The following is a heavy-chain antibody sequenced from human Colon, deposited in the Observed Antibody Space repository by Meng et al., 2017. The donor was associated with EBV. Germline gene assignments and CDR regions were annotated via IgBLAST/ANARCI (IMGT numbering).Heavy chain of an antibody. D-gene: IGHD3-16*01. CDR2: ISSDGNTK. CDR3: ARERDITFWYFDY. V-gene: IGHV3-30-3*01. J-gene: IGHJ4*02. CDR1: GFTFSIYS. Sequence: VQVLECGGGLGQPGGSLSFSCTASGFTFSIYSMHWVRQALGKGLEWVAVISSDGNTKYYADSVKGRFTISRDNSKSTVFLQANSLSPEDTAIYYCARERDITFWYFDYWVQGALVTVSS.